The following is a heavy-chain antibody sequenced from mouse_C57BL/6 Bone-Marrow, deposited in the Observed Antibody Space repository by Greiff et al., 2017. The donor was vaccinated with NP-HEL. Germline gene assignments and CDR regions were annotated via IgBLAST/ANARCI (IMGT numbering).Heavy chain of an antibody. CDR3: ARNHNGDAIDY. Sequence: QVQLQQPGAELVMPGASVKLSCKASGYTFTSYWMHWVKQRPGQGLEWIGEIDPSDSYTNYNQKFKGKSTLTVDKSSSTAYMQLSSLTSEDSAVYYCARNHNGDAIDYWGRGNSVTVSA. CDR2: IDPSDSYT. J-gene: IGHJ4*01. D-gene: IGHD6-1*01. V-gene: IGHV1-69*01. CDR1: GYTFTSYW.